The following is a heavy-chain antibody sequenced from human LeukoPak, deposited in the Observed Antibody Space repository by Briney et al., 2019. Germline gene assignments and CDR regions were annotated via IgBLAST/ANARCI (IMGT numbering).Heavy chain of an antibody. CDR2: IIPILGIA. CDR3: ARVIVGATGYYFDY. CDR1: GGTFSSYA. D-gene: IGHD1-26*01. Sequence: SVKVSCKASGGTFSSYAISWVRHAPGPGHEWMGRIIPILGIANYAQKFQGRVTITADKSTSTAYMELSSLRSEDTAVYYCARVIVGATGYYFDYWGQGTLVTVSS. V-gene: IGHV1-69*04. J-gene: IGHJ4*02.